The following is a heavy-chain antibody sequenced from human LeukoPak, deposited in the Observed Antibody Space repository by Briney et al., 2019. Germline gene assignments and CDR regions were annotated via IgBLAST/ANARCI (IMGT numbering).Heavy chain of an antibody. Sequence: SETLSLTCTVSGGSISSYYWSWIRQPPGKGLEWIGYIYYSGSTNYNPSLKSRVTISVDTSKNQFSLKLSSVTAADTAVYYCARAQRGMATMFFDYWGQGTLVTVSS. V-gene: IGHV4-59*01. J-gene: IGHJ4*02. D-gene: IGHD5-24*01. CDR3: ARAQRGMATMFFDY. CDR1: GGSISSYY. CDR2: IYYSGST.